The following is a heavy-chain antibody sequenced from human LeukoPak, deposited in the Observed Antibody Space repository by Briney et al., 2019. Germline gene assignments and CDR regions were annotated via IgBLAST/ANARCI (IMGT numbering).Heavy chain of an antibody. CDR3: AKVHLTPSVGRDYYFDY. V-gene: IGHV3-23*01. J-gene: IGHJ4*02. CDR2: ISGSGGST. Sequence: PGGSLRLSCAASGFTFSSDVMSWVRQAPGKGLKWVAAISGSGGSTYYAYAVKGRFTISRGNSKKTLSLNMNSLRAEDTAVYYCAKVHLTPSVGRDYYFDYWGQGTLVTVSS. D-gene: IGHD1-26*01. CDR1: GFTFSSDV.